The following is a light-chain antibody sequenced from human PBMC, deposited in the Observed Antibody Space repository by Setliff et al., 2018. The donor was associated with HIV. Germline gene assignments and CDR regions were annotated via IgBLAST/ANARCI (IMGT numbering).Light chain of an antibody. CDR3: QSYDSSLSGFV. CDR2: DNN. CDR1: SSNIGTGYD. Sequence: QSVLTQPPSVSGAPGQRVTISCTGSSSNIGTGYDVHWYQQLPGTAPKLLIHDNNNRPSGVPDRFSGSKSGTSASLAITGLQAEDEADYYGQSYDSSLSGFVFGSGTKVTVL. J-gene: IGLJ1*01. V-gene: IGLV1-40*01.